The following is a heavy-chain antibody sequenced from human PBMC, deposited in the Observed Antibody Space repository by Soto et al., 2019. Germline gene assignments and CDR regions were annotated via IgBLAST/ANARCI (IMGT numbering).Heavy chain of an antibody. Sequence: SETLSLTCAVYGVSFSGYYWSWIRQPPGKGLEWIGEINHSGSTNYNPSLKSRVTISVDTSKNQFSLKLSSVTAADTAVYYCARAGRQNNWFDPWGQGTLVTVSA. J-gene: IGHJ5*02. CDR2: INHSGST. V-gene: IGHV4-34*01. CDR1: GVSFSGYY. CDR3: ARAGRQNNWFDP.